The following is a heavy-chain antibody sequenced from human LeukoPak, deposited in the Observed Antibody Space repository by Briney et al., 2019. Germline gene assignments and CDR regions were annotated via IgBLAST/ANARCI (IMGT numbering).Heavy chain of an antibody. D-gene: IGHD2-15*01. J-gene: IGHJ5*02. CDR1: GYTFTSYG. V-gene: IGHV1-18*01. CDR3: ARVFKVVVVAAIYWFDP. CDR2: ISAYNGNT. Sequence: GASVKVSCKASGYTFTSYGISWVRQDPGQGLERMGWISAYNGNTNYAQKLQGRVTMTTDTSTSTAYMELRSLRSDDTAVYYCARVFKVVVVAAIYWFDPWGQGTLVTVSS.